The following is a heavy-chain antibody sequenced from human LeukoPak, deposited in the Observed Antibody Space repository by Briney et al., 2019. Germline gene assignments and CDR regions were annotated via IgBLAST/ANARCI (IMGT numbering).Heavy chain of an antibody. D-gene: IGHD1-26*01. Sequence: PGRSLRLSCAASGFTFSSYAMHWVRQAPGKGLEWVAVISYDGSNKYYADSVKGRFTISRDNSKNTLYLQMNSLRAEDTAVYCCARGGPYYYYGMDVWGKGTTVTVSS. CDR2: ISYDGSNK. J-gene: IGHJ6*04. CDR1: GFTFSSYA. CDR3: ARGGPYYYYGMDV. V-gene: IGHV3-30*04.